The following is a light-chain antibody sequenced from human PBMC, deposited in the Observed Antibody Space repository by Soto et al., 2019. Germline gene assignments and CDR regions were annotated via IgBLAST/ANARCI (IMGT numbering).Light chain of an antibody. Sequence: DIQMTQSPSTLSASVGDRVTITCRASQSVNNRLAWYQQKPGKVPKVLIYDASSLTSGVPSRFSGSGSGTEFTLTISSLQPDDFGTYFCQQYSGYSTWTFGQGTKVDIK. J-gene: IGKJ1*01. CDR1: QSVNNR. CDR3: QQYSGYSTWT. CDR2: DAS. V-gene: IGKV1-5*01.